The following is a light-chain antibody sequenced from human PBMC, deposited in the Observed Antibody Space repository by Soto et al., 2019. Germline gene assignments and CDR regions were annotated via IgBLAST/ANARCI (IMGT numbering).Light chain of an antibody. V-gene: IGKV1-9*01. CDR3: QQVNTYPYT. J-gene: IGKJ2*01. CDR2: AAS. Sequence: DIQLTQSPSFLSASVGDRVTIPCRASQGISSYLAWYQQKPGKAPKLLIYAASTLQSGVPSRFSGSGSGTEFTLTISSLQPEYFATYYCQQVNTYPYTFGQGTKLEIK. CDR1: QGISSY.